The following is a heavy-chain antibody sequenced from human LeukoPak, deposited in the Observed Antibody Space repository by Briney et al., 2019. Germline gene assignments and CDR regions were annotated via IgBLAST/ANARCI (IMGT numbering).Heavy chain of an antibody. D-gene: IGHD3-22*01. Sequence: GGSLRLSCAASGFTFSSYSMNWVRQAPGKGLEWVSYISSSSSTIYYADSVKGRFTISRDNAKNSLYLQMNSLRAEDTAVYYCARDSREGEGYYDSSGYRRYFDYWGQGTLVTVSS. CDR3: ARDSREGEGYYDSSGYRRYFDY. J-gene: IGHJ4*02. V-gene: IGHV3-48*01. CDR2: ISSSSSTI. CDR1: GFTFSSYS.